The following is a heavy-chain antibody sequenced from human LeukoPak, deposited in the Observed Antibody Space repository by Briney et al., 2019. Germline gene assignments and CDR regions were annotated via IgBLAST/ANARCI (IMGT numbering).Heavy chain of an antibody. V-gene: IGHV1-8*01. J-gene: IGHJ5*02. CDR3: ARVKRFPTVWFDP. Sequence: ASVKVSFKASGYTFSDYDINWVRQAAGQGLEWMGWMNPITGSTGYVQKFRGRIIMTRDTSITTAFMELTSPTSDDTAIYYCARVKRFPTVWFDPWGQGTLVSVSS. CDR2: MNPITGST. D-gene: IGHD3-10*01. CDR1: GYTFSDYD.